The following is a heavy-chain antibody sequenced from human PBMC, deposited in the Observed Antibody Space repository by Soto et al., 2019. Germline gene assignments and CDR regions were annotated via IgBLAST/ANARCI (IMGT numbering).Heavy chain of an antibody. CDR3: ARGGYSGSSYRPPPTWY. V-gene: IGHV4-30-4*01. CDR1: GGSISSGDYY. D-gene: IGHD1-26*01. Sequence: QVQLQESGPGLVKPSQTLSLTCTVSGGSISSGDYYWSWIRQPPGKGLEWIGYIYYSGSTYYNPSLKSRVTISVDTSKNQYSLKLSSVTDADTAVYYCARGGYSGSSYRPPPTWYWGQGTLVTVSS. CDR2: IYYSGST. J-gene: IGHJ4*02.